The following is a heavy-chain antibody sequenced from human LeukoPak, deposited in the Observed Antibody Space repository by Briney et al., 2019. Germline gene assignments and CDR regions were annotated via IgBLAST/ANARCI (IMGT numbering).Heavy chain of an antibody. J-gene: IGHJ6*03. V-gene: IGHV4-4*07. Sequence: GSLRLSCATSGFTFRNYAMSWIRQPAGKGLEWIGRINISGSTNYNPSLKSRVTMSVDTSKNQFSLKLSSVTAADTAVYYCARSRPSYCSGGSCYSDYYYYMDVWGKGTTVTVSS. D-gene: IGHD2-15*01. CDR3: ARSRPSYCSGGSCYSDYYYYMDV. CDR2: INISGST. CDR1: GFTFRNYA.